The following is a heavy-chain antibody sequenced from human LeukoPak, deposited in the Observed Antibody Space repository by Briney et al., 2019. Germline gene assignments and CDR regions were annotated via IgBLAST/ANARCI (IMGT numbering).Heavy chain of an antibody. V-gene: IGHV3-23*01. CDR2: ISGSGGST. J-gene: IGHJ4*02. CDR3: ANGRYGGSYYEGGLDY. Sequence: PGGPLRLSCAASGFTFSSYAMSWVRQAPGKGLEWVSAISGSGGSTYYADSVKGRFTISRDNSKNTLYLQMNSLRAEDTAVYYCANGRYGGSYYEGGLDYWGQGTLVTVSS. D-gene: IGHD1-26*01. CDR1: GFTFSSYA.